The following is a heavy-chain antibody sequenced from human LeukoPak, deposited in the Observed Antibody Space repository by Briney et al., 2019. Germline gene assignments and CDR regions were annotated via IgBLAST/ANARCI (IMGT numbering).Heavy chain of an antibody. D-gene: IGHD3-9*01. V-gene: IGHV3-23*01. CDR3: AKQSQTYYDIMTGYPNYYFEY. J-gene: IGHJ4*02. CDR1: KFTFSTSA. CDR2: ISGSGANT. Sequence: PGGSLRLPCAAPKFTFSTSAMSWVRQAPGKGLEWVSAISGSGANTYYVDSVKGRFTISRDNSKNTLYLEMNSLRSDDTAVYYCAKQSQTYYDIMTGYPNYYFEYWGQGTLVTVSS.